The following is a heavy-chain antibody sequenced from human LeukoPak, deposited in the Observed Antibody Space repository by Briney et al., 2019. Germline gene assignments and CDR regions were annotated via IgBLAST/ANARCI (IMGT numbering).Heavy chain of an antibody. CDR3: ARARPRRYCSGGSCYYFLLYYFDY. D-gene: IGHD2-15*01. CDR1: GGSFSGYY. CDR2: INHSGST. J-gene: IGHJ4*02. Sequence: SETLSLTCAVYGGSFSGYYWGWIRQPPGKGLEWIGEINHSGSTNYNPSLKSRVTISVDTSKNQFSLKLSSVTAADTAVYYCARARPRRYCSGGSCYYFLLYYFDYWGQGTLVTVSS. V-gene: IGHV4-34*01.